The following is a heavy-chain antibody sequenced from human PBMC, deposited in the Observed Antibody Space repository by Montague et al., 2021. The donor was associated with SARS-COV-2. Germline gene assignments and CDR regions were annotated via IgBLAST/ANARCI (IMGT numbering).Heavy chain of an antibody. CDR2: IYSGGSST. Sequence: LSCAASGFTFSSYAMSWVRQAPGEGLEWVSVIYSGGSSTYYADSVKGRFTISRDNSKNTLYLQMNSLRAEDTAVYYCAKDLSGYDFWSGPATHYYYYGMDVWGQGTTVTVSS. CDR3: AKDLSGYDFWSGPATHYYYYGMDV. CDR1: GFTFSSYA. D-gene: IGHD3-3*01. V-gene: IGHV3-23*03. J-gene: IGHJ6*02.